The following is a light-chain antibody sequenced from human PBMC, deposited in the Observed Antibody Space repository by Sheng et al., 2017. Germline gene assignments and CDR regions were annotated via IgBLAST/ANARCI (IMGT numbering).Light chain of an antibody. J-gene: IGKJ1*01. Sequence: DIQMTQSPSSLSASVGDRVTITCRASQSINTYLNWYQQKSGKVPKLLIYAASILQNGVPSRFSGSGSGTDFTLTISSLQPEDFATYYCQESYTTVWAFGQGPRWNSN. V-gene: IGKV1-39*01. CDR2: AAS. CDR1: QSINTY. CDR3: QESYTTVWA.